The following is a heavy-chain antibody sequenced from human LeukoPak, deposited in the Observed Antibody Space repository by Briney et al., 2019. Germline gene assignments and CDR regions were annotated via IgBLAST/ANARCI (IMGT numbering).Heavy chain of an antibody. CDR1: GGTFSSYA. J-gene: IGHJ4*02. D-gene: IGHD2-15*01. Sequence: ASVKVSCKASGGTFSSYAISWVRQAPGQGLEWMGGIIPIFGTANYAQKFQSRVTITADKSTSTAYMELSSLRSEDTAVYYCAAGYCSGGSCQLDYWGQGTLVTVSS. CDR2: IIPIFGTA. CDR3: AAGYCSGGSCQLDY. V-gene: IGHV1-69*06.